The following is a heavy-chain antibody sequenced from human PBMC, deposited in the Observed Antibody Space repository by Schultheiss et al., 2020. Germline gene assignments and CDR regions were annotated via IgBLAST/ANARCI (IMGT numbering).Heavy chain of an antibody. Sequence: GGSMRLSCAASGFTLSSYWMHWVRQAPGKGLVWVSRINSDGSSTSYADSVKGRFTISRDSAKNTLYLQMNSLRAEDTAVYYCARHRQQWLVNRFDPWGQGTLVTVAS. CDR1: GFTLSSYW. CDR2: INSDGSST. J-gene: IGHJ5*02. CDR3: ARHRQQWLVNRFDP. V-gene: IGHV3-74*01. D-gene: IGHD6-19*01.